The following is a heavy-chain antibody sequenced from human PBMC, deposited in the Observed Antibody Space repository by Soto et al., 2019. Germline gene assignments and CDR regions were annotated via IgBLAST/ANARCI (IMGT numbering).Heavy chain of an antibody. CDR1: GGSISSGNYY. Sequence: SETLSLTCTVSGGSISSGNYYWSWIRQHPGKGLEWIGYIYHSGSTYYSPSFKSRVTISVDTSENQFSLKLTSMTAADTAVYYCARGGDGFDLWGQGKMVTVS. V-gene: IGHV4-31*03. J-gene: IGHJ3*01. CDR2: IYHSGST. CDR3: ARGGDGFDL.